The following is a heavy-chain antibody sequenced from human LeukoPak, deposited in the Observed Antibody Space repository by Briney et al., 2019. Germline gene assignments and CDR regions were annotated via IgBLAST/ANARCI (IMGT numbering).Heavy chain of an antibody. V-gene: IGHV3-21*01. Sequence: GGSLRLSCVASGFTFGRYSMNWVRQAPGKGLEWVSSISTSSINIYYADSVKGRFAISRDNAKNSVYLQMNSLRAEDTAVYYCARSGTHVFDYWGQGTLVTVTS. CDR1: GFTFGRYS. J-gene: IGHJ4*02. CDR2: ISTSSINI. D-gene: IGHD1-26*01. CDR3: ARSGTHVFDY.